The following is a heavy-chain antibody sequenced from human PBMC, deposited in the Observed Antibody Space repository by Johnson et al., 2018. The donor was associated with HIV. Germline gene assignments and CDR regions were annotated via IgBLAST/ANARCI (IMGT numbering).Heavy chain of an antibody. Sequence: VQLVESGGGLIQPGGSLRLSCAASGFTVSSNYMSWVRQAPGKGLEWVAVISYDGSNKYYADSVKGRFTISRDNSKNTLYLQMNSLRAEDTAVYYCARDQEHSSSYAFDIWGQGTMVTVSS. J-gene: IGHJ3*02. V-gene: IGHV3-30-3*01. CDR2: ISYDGSNK. CDR3: ARDQEHSSSYAFDI. CDR1: GFTVSSNY. D-gene: IGHD6-6*01.